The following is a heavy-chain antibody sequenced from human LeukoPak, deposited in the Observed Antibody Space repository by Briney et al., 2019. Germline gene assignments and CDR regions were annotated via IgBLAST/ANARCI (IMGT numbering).Heavy chain of an antibody. CDR1: GDSINSNY. CDR2: IYTRGNT. Sequence: SETLSLTCTVSGDSINSNYWSWIRQPTGKGLEWIGYIYTRGNTNYNPSLKSRVTISADASKNQLSLKVSSVTAADTAVYYCVREVGDWFDPWGQGTLVTVSS. CDR3: VREVGDWFDP. J-gene: IGHJ5*02. V-gene: IGHV4-4*09.